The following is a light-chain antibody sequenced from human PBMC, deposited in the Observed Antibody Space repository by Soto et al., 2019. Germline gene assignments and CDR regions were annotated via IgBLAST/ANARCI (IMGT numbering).Light chain of an antibody. Sequence: QSALTQPASVSGSPGQSITTSCTGTSSDVGGYNYVSWYQHHAGKAPRLMIYASSNRPSGVSHRFSGSRSGNTASLTISGLQAEDEADYYCSSYTSGTTLYVFGTGTKLTVL. CDR2: ASS. J-gene: IGLJ1*01. CDR1: SSDVGGYNY. V-gene: IGLV2-14*01. CDR3: SSYTSGTTLYV.